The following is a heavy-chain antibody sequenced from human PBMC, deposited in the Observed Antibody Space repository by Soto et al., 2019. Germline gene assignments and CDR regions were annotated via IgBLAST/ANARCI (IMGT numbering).Heavy chain of an antibody. Sequence: SETLSLTCAVYGGSFSGYYWSWIRQPPGKGLEWIGEINHSGSTNYNPSLKSRVTISVDTSKNQFSLKLSSVTAADTAVYYCARGYSGSIAALSPNFDYWGQGTLVTVSS. V-gene: IGHV4-34*01. CDR2: INHSGST. CDR3: ARGYSGSIAALSPNFDY. CDR1: GGSFSGYY. J-gene: IGHJ4*02. D-gene: IGHD6-6*01.